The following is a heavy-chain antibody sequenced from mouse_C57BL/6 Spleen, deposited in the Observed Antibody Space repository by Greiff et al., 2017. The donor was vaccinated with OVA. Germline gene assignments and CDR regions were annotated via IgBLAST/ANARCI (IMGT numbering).Heavy chain of an antibody. J-gene: IGHJ3*01. CDR1: GYTFTDYN. CDR3: ARWAGDYPAWFAY. Sequence: EVKLVESGPELVKPGASVKMSCKASGYTFTDYNMHWVKQSHGKSLEWIGYINPNNGGTSYNQKFKGKATLTVNKSSSTAYMELRSLTSEDSAVYYCARWAGDYPAWFAYWGQGTLVTVSA. D-gene: IGHD2-4*01. V-gene: IGHV1-22*01. CDR2: INPNNGGT.